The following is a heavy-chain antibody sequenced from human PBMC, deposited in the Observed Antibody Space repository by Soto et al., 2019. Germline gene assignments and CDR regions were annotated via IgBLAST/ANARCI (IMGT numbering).Heavy chain of an antibody. J-gene: IGHJ4*02. Sequence: EVQLVESGGGLVKPGGSLRLSCAASGFTFSSYSMNWVRQAPGKGLEWVSSISSSSSSYIYYADSVKGRFTISRDNAKNSLYLQMNSLRAEDTAVYYCARDRPTYGSGSYQDYWGQGTLVTVSS. CDR1: GFTFSSYS. CDR3: ARDRPTYGSGSYQDY. V-gene: IGHV3-21*01. CDR2: ISSSSSSYI. D-gene: IGHD3-10*01.